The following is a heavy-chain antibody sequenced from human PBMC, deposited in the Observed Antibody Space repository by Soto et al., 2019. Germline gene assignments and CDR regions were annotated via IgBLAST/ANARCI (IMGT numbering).Heavy chain of an antibody. Sequence: QVQLQESGPGLVKPSETLSLTCTVSGGSVSSGNHYWSWIRQPPGKELEIIAYVFYSGSDNYNPSLKSRVTTSTVTSKTQFSLNLRSVTAADTAVYYCARGRGYGYGIDYWGQGALVTVSS. CDR2: VFYSGSD. V-gene: IGHV4-61*01. CDR3: ARGRGYGYGIDY. J-gene: IGHJ4*02. CDR1: GGSVSSGNHY. D-gene: IGHD5-18*01.